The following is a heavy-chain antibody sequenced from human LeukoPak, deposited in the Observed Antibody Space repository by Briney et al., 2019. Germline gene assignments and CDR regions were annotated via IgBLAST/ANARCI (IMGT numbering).Heavy chain of an antibody. Sequence: GGSLGLSCAASGFTFSSYEMNWVRQAPGRGLEWVSYISGSGVTMYYADSVKGRFTISRDNAKNTLYLQVNSLRADDSAVYYCARHLGTYSDHWGQGTLVTVSS. J-gene: IGHJ4*02. D-gene: IGHD7-27*01. V-gene: IGHV3-48*03. CDR1: GFTFSSYE. CDR2: ISGSGVTM. CDR3: ARHLGTYSDH.